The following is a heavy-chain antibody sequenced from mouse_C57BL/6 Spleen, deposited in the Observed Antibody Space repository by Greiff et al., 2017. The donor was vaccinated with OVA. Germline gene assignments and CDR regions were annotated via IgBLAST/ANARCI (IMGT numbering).Heavy chain of an antibody. Sequence: EVQLQQSGPELVKPGASVKMSCKASGYTFTDYNMHWVKQSHGKSLEWIGYINPNNGGTSYNQKFKGKATLTVNKSSSTAYMELRSLTSEDSAVYYCASDGYYREFDYWGQGTTLTVSS. CDR1: GYTFTDYN. CDR3: ASDGYYREFDY. V-gene: IGHV1-22*01. D-gene: IGHD2-3*01. CDR2: INPNNGGT. J-gene: IGHJ2*01.